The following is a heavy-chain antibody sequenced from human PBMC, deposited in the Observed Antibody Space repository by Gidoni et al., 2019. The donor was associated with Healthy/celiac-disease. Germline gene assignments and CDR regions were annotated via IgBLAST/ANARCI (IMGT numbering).Heavy chain of an antibody. CDR1: GGSISSSSYY. CDR2: IYYSGST. J-gene: IGHJ4*02. V-gene: IGHV4-39*01. Sequence: QLQLQESGPGLVKPSETLSLTCTVSGGSISSSSYYWGWIRQPPGKGLEWIGSIYYSGSTYYNPSLKSRVTISVDTSKNQFSLKLSSVTAADTAVYYCARLPVPYYYGSGEVLDYWGQGTLVTVSS. CDR3: ARLPVPYYYGSGEVLDY. D-gene: IGHD3-10*01.